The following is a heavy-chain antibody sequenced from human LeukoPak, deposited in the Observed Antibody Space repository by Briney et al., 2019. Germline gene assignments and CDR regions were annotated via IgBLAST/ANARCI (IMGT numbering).Heavy chain of an antibody. CDR3: AKDILYGIAAAGGGAFDI. Sequence: GGSLRLSCAASGFTFSSYGMHWVRQAPGKGLEWVAFVRYDGSNKYYADSVKGRFTISRDNAKNSLYLQMNSLKAEDTALYYCAKDILYGIAAAGGGAFDIWGQGTMVAVSS. V-gene: IGHV3-30*02. D-gene: IGHD6-13*01. CDR1: GFTFSSYG. J-gene: IGHJ3*02. CDR2: VRYDGSNK.